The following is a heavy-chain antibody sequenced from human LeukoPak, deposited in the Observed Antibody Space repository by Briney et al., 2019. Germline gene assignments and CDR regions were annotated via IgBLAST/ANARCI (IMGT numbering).Heavy chain of an antibody. CDR3: ARDRDGYYYGSGSYFQAPCNDY. V-gene: IGHV1-18*01. Sequence: GASVKVSCKASGYTFTSYGISWVRQAPGQGLEWMGWISAYNGNTNYAQKLQGRVTMTTDTSTSTAYMELRSLRSDDTAVYYCARDRDGYYYGSGSYFQAPCNDYWGQGTLVTVSS. CDR2: ISAYNGNT. CDR1: GYTFTSYG. D-gene: IGHD3-10*01. J-gene: IGHJ4*02.